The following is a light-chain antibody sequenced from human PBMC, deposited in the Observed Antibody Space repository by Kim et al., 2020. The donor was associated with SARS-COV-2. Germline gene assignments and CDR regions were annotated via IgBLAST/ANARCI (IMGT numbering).Light chain of an antibody. CDR3: QQYGSSPRT. CDR2: GAS. CDR1: QSVSSSY. V-gene: IGKV3-20*01. Sequence: SPGERATLSCRASQSVSSSYLAWYQQKPGQALRLLIYGASSRATGIPDRFSGSGSGIDFTLIISRLEPEDFAVYYCQQYGSSPRTFGQGTKVEIK. J-gene: IGKJ1*01.